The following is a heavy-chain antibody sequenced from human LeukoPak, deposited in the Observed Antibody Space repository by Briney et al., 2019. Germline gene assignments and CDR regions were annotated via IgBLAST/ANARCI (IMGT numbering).Heavy chain of an antibody. CDR3: ARGRLVDPENGFDY. V-gene: IGHV4-39*07. CDR2: IYYSGST. D-gene: IGHD5-12*01. Sequence: ASETLSLTCTVSGGSISSSSYYWGWIRQPPGKGLEWIGSIYYSGSTYYNPSLKSRVTISVDTSKNQFSLKLSSVTAADTAVYYCARGRLVDPENGFDYWGQGTLVTVSS. CDR1: GGSISSSSYY. J-gene: IGHJ4*02.